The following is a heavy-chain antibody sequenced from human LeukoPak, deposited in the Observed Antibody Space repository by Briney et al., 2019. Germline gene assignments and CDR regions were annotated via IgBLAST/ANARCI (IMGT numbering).Heavy chain of an antibody. V-gene: IGHV3-53*01. CDR1: GFTVSSNY. CDR2: IYSGGST. D-gene: IGHD6-19*01. Sequence: GGSLRLSCAASGFTVSSNYMSWVRQAPGKGLEWVSVIYSGGSTYYADSVKGRFTISRDNSKNTLYLQMNSLRAEDTAVYYCGRESSSGWENWFDPGGQGTLVTVSP. CDR3: GRESSSGWENWFDP. J-gene: IGHJ5*02.